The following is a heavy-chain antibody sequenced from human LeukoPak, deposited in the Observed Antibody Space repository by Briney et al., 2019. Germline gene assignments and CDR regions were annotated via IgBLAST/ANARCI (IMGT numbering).Heavy chain of an antibody. D-gene: IGHD5-24*01. J-gene: IGHJ6*03. CDR3: ARAVVYGVEMATIRWYYYYYYMDV. Sequence: PSETLSLTCAVYGGSFNGYYWSWIRQPPGKGLEWIGEINHSGSTNYNPSLKSRVTISVDTSKNQFSLKLSSVTAADTAVYYCARAVVYGVEMATIRWYYYYYYMDVWGKGTTVTVSS. CDR2: INHSGST. V-gene: IGHV4-34*01. CDR1: GGSFNGYY.